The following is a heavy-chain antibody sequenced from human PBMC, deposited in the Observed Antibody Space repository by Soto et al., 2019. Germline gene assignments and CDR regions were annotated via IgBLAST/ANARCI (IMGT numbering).Heavy chain of an antibody. D-gene: IGHD3-22*01. CDR2: IYYSGST. CDR1: GWPISSSSYY. V-gene: IGHV4-39*01. Sequence: SETLSLTCTFSGWPISSSSYYWGWIRQPPGKGLEWIGSIYYSGSTYYNPSLKSRVTISADTSKNQFTLKVSSVTAADTAVYYCARQGADDSSAYWVYYYGMDVWGQGTTVTVSS. CDR3: ARQGADDSSAYWVYYYGMDV. J-gene: IGHJ6*02.